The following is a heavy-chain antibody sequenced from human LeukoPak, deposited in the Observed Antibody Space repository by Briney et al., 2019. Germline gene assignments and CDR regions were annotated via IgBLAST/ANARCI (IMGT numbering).Heavy chain of an antibody. CDR1: GFTFSSYA. Sequence: PGGSLRLSCAASGFTFSSYAMSWVRQAPGKVLEWVATIKEDGGEISYVDSVKGRFTISRDNAKNSLDLQMNSLRAEDTAVDYCVRDKIVVATTGSYFQHWGQGTLVTVSS. V-gene: IGHV3-7*01. CDR3: VRDKIVVATTGSYFQH. J-gene: IGHJ1*01. CDR2: IKEDGGEI. D-gene: IGHD1-26*01.